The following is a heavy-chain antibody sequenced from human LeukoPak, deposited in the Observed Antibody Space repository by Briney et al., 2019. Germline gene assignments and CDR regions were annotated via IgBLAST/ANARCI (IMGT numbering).Heavy chain of an antibody. CDR1: GFTFNSYS. CDR2: ISSSGGNT. D-gene: IGHD6-13*01. Sequence: PGGSLRLSCAASGFTFNSYSMSWVRQAPGKGLEWVSAISSSGGNTYYADSVKGRFTISRDNSKNTLYLQMNSLRAEDTAVYYCAKGAAAGTGAGYWGQGTLVTVSS. J-gene: IGHJ4*02. V-gene: IGHV3-23*01. CDR3: AKGAAAGTGAGY.